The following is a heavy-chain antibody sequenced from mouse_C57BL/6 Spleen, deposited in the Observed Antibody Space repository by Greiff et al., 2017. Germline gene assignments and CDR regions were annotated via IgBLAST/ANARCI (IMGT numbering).Heavy chain of an antibody. CDR1: GFTFSDYG. J-gene: IGHJ4*01. Sequence: EVMLVESGGGLVKPGGSLKLSCAASGFTFSDYGMHWVRQAPEKGLEWVAYISSGSSTIYYADTVQGRFTISRDNAKNTLFLQMTSLRSEDTAMYYCARRDGYYPYYAMDYWGQGTSVTVSS. V-gene: IGHV5-17*01. CDR2: ISSGSSTI. CDR3: ARRDGYYPYYAMDY. D-gene: IGHD2-3*01.